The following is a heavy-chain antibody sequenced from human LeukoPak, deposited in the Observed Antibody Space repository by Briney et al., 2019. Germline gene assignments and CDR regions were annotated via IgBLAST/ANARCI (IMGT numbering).Heavy chain of an antibody. CDR1: GFTFSSYS. V-gene: IGHV3-48*04. J-gene: IGHJ4*02. CDR3: GRGGTRGTVDY. Sequence: GGSLRLSCTASGFTFSSYSMNWVRQAPGRGLEWVSYISSSSSTIYYADSVKGRFTISRDNAKNSLYLQMNSLRAEDTAVYYCGRGGTRGTVDYWGQGTPVTVSS. D-gene: IGHD1-1*01. CDR2: ISSSSSTI.